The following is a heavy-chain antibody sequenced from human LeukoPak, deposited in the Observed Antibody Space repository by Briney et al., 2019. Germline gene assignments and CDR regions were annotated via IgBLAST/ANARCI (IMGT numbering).Heavy chain of an antibody. CDR3: ARHEVATIKSIWCMDV. J-gene: IGHJ6*02. D-gene: IGHD5-12*01. Sequence: PSETLSLTCTVSGGSISSYYWSWIRQPPGKGLEWIGYIYYSGSTNYNPSLKSRVTISVDTSKNQFSLKLSSVTAADTAVYYCARHEVATIKSIWCMDVWGQGTTVTVSS. CDR1: GGSISSYY. V-gene: IGHV4-59*01. CDR2: IYYSGST.